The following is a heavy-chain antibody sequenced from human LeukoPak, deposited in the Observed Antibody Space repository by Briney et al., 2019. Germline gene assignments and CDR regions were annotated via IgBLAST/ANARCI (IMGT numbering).Heavy chain of an antibody. CDR3: AKDWRIAVAGTVDY. J-gene: IGHJ4*02. Sequence: GGSLRLSCAASGFTFSSYGMHWVRQAPGKGLEWVAVISYDGSNKYYADSVKGRFTISRDNSKNTLYLQMNSLRAEDTAVYYCAKDWRIAVAGTVDYWGQGTLVTVSS. D-gene: IGHD6-19*01. CDR2: ISYDGSNK. CDR1: GFTFSSYG. V-gene: IGHV3-30*18.